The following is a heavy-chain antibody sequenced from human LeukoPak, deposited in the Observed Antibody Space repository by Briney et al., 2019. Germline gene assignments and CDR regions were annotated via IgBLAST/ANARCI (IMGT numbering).Heavy chain of an antibody. CDR3: ARVLGGYCSGGSCYSKTRFDP. V-gene: IGHV4-34*01. D-gene: IGHD2-15*01. CDR2: INHSGST. CDR1: GGSFSGYY. J-gene: IGHJ5*02. Sequence: SETLSLTCAVYGGSFSGYYWSWIRQPPGKGLEWIGEINHSGSTNYNPFLKSRVTISVDTSKNQFSLKLSSVTAADTAVYYCARVLGGYCSGGSCYSKTRFDPWGQGTLVTVSS.